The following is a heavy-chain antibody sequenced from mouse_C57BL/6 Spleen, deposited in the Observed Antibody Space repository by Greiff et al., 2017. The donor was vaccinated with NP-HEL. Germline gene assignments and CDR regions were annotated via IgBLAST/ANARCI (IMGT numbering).Heavy chain of an antibody. V-gene: IGHV1-59*01. J-gene: IGHJ2*01. CDR3: AREEAYYGNYEGY. CDR1: GYTFTSYW. D-gene: IGHD2-1*01. CDR2: IDPSDSYT. Sequence: QVQLQQPGAELVRPGTSVKLSCKASGYTFTSYWMHWVKQRPGQGLEWIGVIDPSDSYTNYNQKFKGKATLTVDTSSSTAYMQLSSLTSEDSAVYYCAREEAYYGNYEGYWGQGTTLTVSS.